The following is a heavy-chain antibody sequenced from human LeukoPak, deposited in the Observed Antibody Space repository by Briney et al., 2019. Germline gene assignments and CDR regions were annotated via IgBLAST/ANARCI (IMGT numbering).Heavy chain of an antibody. J-gene: IGHJ4*02. V-gene: IGHV4-39*01. CDR3: AKLGYCSEGSCHHDY. CDR1: GGSISSSSYY. D-gene: IGHD2-15*01. CDR2: IYYSGST. Sequence: SETLSLTCTVSGGSISSSSYYWAWIRQPPGKGLEWIGTIYYSGSTYYHPSLKTRDTISVDTSKNRFSLNLTSVPPPDTSVYYCAKLGYCSEGSCHHDYWVQGTLATVSS.